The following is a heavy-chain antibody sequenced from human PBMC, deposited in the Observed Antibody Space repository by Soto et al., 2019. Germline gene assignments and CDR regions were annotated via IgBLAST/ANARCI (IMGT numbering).Heavy chain of an antibody. CDR3: AIARIVVVPAAMDWFDP. J-gene: IGHJ5*02. CDR2: INHSGST. D-gene: IGHD2-2*01. V-gene: IGHV4-34*01. CDR1: GGSFSGYY. Sequence: SETLSLTCAVYGGSFSGYYWSWIRQPPGKGLEWIGEINHSGSTNYNPSLKSRVTISVDASKNQFSLKLSSVTAADTAVYYCAIARIVVVPAAMDWFDPWGQGTLVTVSS.